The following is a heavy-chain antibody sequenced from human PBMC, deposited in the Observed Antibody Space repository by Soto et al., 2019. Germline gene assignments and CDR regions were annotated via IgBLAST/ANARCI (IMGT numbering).Heavy chain of an antibody. CDR2: IYPGDSDT. Sequence: GESLKISCKGSGYSFTSYWIGWVRQMPGKGLEWMGIIYPGDSDTRYSPSFQGQVTISADKSISTAYLQWSSLKASDTAMYYCAASAVVADYYYYYGMDVWGQGTTVTGSS. CDR3: AASAVVADYYYYYGMDV. V-gene: IGHV5-51*01. CDR1: GYSFTSYW. D-gene: IGHD2-15*01. J-gene: IGHJ6*02.